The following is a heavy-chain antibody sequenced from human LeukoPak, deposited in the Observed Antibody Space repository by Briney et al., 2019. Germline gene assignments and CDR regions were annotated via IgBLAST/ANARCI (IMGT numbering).Heavy chain of an antibody. D-gene: IGHD3-10*01. CDR2: IYTSGST. V-gene: IGHV4-4*07. Sequence: SETQSLTCTVSGGSISSYYWSWIRQPAGKGLEWIGRIYTSGSTNYNPSLKSRVTMSVDTSKNQFSLKLGSVTAADTAVYYCARDPGLMVRGSRRGYDGNYYYMDVWGKGTTVTISS. J-gene: IGHJ6*03. CDR3: ARDPGLMVRGSRRGYDGNYYYMDV. CDR1: GGSISSYY.